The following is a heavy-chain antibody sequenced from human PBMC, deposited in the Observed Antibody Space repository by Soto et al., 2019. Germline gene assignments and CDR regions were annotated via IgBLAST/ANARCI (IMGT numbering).Heavy chain of an antibody. D-gene: IGHD3-22*01. Sequence: QLQLQESGPGLVRPSQTLSLTCSVSGGSISSGDYYWTWIRQAPGEGLEWIGYIYSSGITNFNPSLKSRLAMSVDTPNNQFSLRLNSLTAADTAVYYCASTKYDSSAYYYWYLGLWGRGTLVTVSS. V-gene: IGHV4-30-4*01. J-gene: IGHJ2*01. CDR2: IYSSGIT. CDR1: GGSISSGDYY. CDR3: ASTKYDSSAYYYWYLGL.